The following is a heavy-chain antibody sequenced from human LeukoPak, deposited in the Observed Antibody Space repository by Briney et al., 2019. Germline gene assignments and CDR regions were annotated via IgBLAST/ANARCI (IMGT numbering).Heavy chain of an antibody. D-gene: IGHD1-1*01. CDR3: GTGPYYFDI. Sequence: ASVKVSCKASGYNSMSFGISWVQQAPGQGLEWMGWISVHYGNTNYAQKFQDRFTMTTDTSTSTAYMELRSLRSDDTAVYYCGTGPYYFDIWGQGTLVTVSS. V-gene: IGHV1-18*01. CDR2: ISVHYGNT. CDR1: GYNSMSFG. J-gene: IGHJ4*02.